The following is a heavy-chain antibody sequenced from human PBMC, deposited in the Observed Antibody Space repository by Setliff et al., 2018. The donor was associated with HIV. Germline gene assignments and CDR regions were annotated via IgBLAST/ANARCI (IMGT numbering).Heavy chain of an antibody. Sequence: SVKVSCKASGGTFSASGFSWVRQAPGQGLEWMGGIVPAFGTADYAQKFQGRVTITADASTSTAYMELISLRSEDTAVYYCARGEGSGWDTVEENYYNLDVWGPGTTVTVSS. CDR1: GGTFSASG. D-gene: IGHD6-19*01. CDR2: IVPAFGTA. CDR3: ARGEGSGWDTVEENYYNLDV. V-gene: IGHV1-69*13. J-gene: IGHJ6*02.